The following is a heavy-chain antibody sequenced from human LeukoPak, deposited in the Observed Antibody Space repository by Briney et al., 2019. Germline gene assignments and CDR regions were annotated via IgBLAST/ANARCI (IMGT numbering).Heavy chain of an antibody. V-gene: IGHV5-51*01. J-gene: IGHJ3*02. CDR2: IYPGDSDT. CDR3: ARRDVEEARGGSLDI. D-gene: IGHD2-15*01. Sequence: GESLKISCKGSGYSFTSYWIGWVRQMPGKGLEWMGIIYPGDSDTRYSPSFQGQVTISADKSISTAYLQWSSLKASDTAMYYCARRDVEEARGGSLDIWGQGTMVTVSS. CDR1: GYSFTSYW.